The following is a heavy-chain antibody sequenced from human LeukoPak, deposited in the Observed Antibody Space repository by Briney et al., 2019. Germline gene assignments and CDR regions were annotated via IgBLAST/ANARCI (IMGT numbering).Heavy chain of an antibody. V-gene: IGHV3-23*01. Sequence: PGGSLRLSCAASGFTFSSYAMSWVRQAPGEGLEWVSAISGSGGSTYYADSVKGRFTISRDNPKNTLYLQMNSLRPEDTAVYYCAKHRPTLRYFDWLLYYFDYWGQGTLVTVSS. CDR3: AKHRPTLRYFDWLLYYFDY. J-gene: IGHJ4*02. D-gene: IGHD3-9*01. CDR1: GFTFSSYA. CDR2: ISGSGGST.